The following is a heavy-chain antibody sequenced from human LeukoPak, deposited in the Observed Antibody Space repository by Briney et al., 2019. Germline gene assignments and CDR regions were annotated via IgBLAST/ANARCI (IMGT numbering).Heavy chain of an antibody. D-gene: IGHD5-18*01. CDR3: ARDNEGYSYGDTYYFDY. J-gene: IGHJ4*02. Sequence: ASVKVSCKASGYTFTSYYMHWVRQAPGQGLEWMGWINPNSGGTNYAQKFQGRVTMTRDTSISTAYMELSRLRSDDTAVYYCARDNEGYSYGDTYYFDYWGQGTLVTVSS. CDR1: GYTFTSYY. CDR2: INPNSGGT. V-gene: IGHV1-2*02.